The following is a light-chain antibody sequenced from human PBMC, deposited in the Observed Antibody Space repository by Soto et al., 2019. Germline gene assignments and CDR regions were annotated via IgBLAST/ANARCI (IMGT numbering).Light chain of an antibody. CDR1: TSNIGTNR. CDR2: GND. J-gene: IGLJ2*01. CDR3: AAWDESVRGCA. Sequence: QSVLTQAPSASGTPGQRVTIFCSGSTSNIGTNRVSWYQQFPGTAPTLLISGNDQRPSGVPDRFSGSKSGTSASLVISGLRSEGEAEYYSAAWDESVRGCAFGGGTKSPS. V-gene: IGLV1-47*01.